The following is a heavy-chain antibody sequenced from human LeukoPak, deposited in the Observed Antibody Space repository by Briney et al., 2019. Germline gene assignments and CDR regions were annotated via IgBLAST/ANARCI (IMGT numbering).Heavy chain of an antibody. J-gene: IGHJ4*02. V-gene: IGHV4-34*01. CDR1: GGSFSGYY. Sequence: PSETLSLTCAVYGGSFSGYYWSWIRQPPGKGLEWIGEINHSGSTNYNPSLKSRVTISVDTSKNQFSLKLSSVTAADTAMYYCAARGEYSGSGTRWGQGALVTVSS. D-gene: IGHD3-10*01. CDR3: AARGEYSGSGTR. CDR2: INHSGST.